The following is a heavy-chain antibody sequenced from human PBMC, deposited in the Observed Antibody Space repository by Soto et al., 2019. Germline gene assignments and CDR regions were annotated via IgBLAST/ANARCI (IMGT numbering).Heavy chain of an antibody. D-gene: IGHD6-19*01. CDR3: ERGLFPPDYYYYMDV. CDR2: IGTAGDT. Sequence: TGGSLRLSCAASGFTFSSYDMHWVRQATGKGLEWVSAIGTAGDTYYPGSVKGRFTISRENAKNSLYLQMNSLRAGDTAVYYCERGLFPPDYYYYMDVWGKGTTVTVSS. CDR1: GFTFSSYD. V-gene: IGHV3-13*01. J-gene: IGHJ6*03.